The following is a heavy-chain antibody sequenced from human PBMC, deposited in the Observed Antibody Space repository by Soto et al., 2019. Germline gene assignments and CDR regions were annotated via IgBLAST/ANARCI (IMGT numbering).Heavy chain of an antibody. CDR3: AKAYQVWFSSGYYYFDY. V-gene: IGHV3-30*18. CDR1: GFTFSSYG. Sequence: GGSLRLFCAASGFTFSSYGLHWVRQAPGKGLEWVAVISYDGSNKYYADSVKGRFTISRDNAKNTLYLQLNSLRADDTAVYYCAKAYQVWFSSGYYYFDYWGQGTLVTVSS. J-gene: IGHJ4*02. CDR2: ISYDGSNK. D-gene: IGHD3-22*01.